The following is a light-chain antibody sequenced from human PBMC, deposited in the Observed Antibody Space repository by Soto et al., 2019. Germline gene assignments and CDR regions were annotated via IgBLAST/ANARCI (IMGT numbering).Light chain of an antibody. J-gene: IGKJ4*01. V-gene: IGKV1-39*01. Sequence: DIQMTQSPSSLSASVGERVTITCRASQSIGSYLNWYQQKPGKAPNLLIHGGSIWKSGVPLRFRGGGGGTDFTLTSSRLQPEDFASYYCQQIYTIPLTFGGGTKVDI. CDR1: QSIGSY. CDR2: GGS. CDR3: QQIYTIPLT.